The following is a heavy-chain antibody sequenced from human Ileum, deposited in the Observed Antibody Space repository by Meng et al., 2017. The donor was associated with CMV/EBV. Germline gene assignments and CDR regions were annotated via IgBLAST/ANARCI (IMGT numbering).Heavy chain of an antibody. J-gene: IGHJ6*02. Sequence: GESLKISCAASGFMFDNYWMAWVRQAPGEGLEWVANIRQDGSETYYVDSVKGRFTISRDNAKMSLYLQMNSLRAEETAVYYCARGRPYGMDVWGQGTTVTVSS. V-gene: IGHV3-7*03. CDR1: GFMFDNYW. CDR2: IRQDGSET. CDR3: ARGRPYGMDV.